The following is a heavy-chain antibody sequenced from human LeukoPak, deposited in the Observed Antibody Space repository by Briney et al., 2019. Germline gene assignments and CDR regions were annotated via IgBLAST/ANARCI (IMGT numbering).Heavy chain of an antibody. D-gene: IGHD2-15*01. CDR3: ARGCIYCSGGSCYSGYFDY. J-gene: IGHJ4*02. V-gene: IGHV4-34*01. Sequence: SETLSLTCAVYGGSFSGYYWSWIRQPPGKGLEWIGEINHSGSTNYNPSLKSRVTISVDTSKNQFSLKLSSVTAADTAVYYCARGCIYCSGGSCYSGYFDYWGQGTLVTVSS. CDR2: INHSGST. CDR1: GGSFSGYY.